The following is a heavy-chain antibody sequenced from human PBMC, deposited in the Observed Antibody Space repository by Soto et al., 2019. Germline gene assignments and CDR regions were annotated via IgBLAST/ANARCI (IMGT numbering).Heavy chain of an antibody. CDR3: GKSGHSYGRFEY. CDR1: GFTFSSYA. D-gene: IGHD5-18*01. Sequence: GGSLRLSCAASGFTFSSYAMSWVRQAPGKGLEWVSSISGSGGSTYYADSVKGRFTISRDNSKNTLYMQMNSLRAEDTAVYYCGKSGHSYGRFEYWGQGTLVTVSS. V-gene: IGHV3-23*01. CDR2: ISGSGGST. J-gene: IGHJ4*02.